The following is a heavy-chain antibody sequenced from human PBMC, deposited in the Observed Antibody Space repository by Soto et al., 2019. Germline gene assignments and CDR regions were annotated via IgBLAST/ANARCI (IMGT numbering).Heavy chain of an antibody. CDR2: IKEDGSEE. D-gene: IGHD3-16*01. CDR1: GFTFSTYW. V-gene: IGHV3-7*05. Sequence: EVQLVESGGGVVQPGGSLRPSCAASGFTFSTYWMNWVRQAPGKGLEWVANIKEDGSEEFYVDSVKGRFTISRDNAKNSLYLDMNSLRGEDTAVYYCARDWGAPGRGSALGYYYHFGMDVWGQGTTVTVPS. CDR3: ARDWGAPGRGSALGYYYHFGMDV. J-gene: IGHJ6*02.